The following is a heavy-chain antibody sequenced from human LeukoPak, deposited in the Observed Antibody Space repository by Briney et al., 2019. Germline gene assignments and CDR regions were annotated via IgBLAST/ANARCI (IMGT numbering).Heavy chain of an antibody. CDR3: ARRLGGSSEGYEF. J-gene: IGHJ4*02. D-gene: IGHD1-26*01. CDR1: GYTFTDLTEYY. V-gene: IGHV1-2*02. CDR2: INPNNGGT. Sequence: ASVKVSCKASGYTFTDLTEYYIHWVRQAPGQGLEWMGWINPNNGGTKYAQKFQGRVTMTGDMSMNTAYMELSSLTSDDTAVYYCARRLGGSSEGYEFWGQGPLVTASS.